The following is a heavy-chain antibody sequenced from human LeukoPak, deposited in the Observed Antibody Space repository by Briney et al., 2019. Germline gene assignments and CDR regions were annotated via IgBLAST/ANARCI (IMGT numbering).Heavy chain of an antibody. CDR1: GGSISSGDYY. CDR2: IYYSGST. CDR3: ARDLAFGYSGYFDL. J-gene: IGHJ2*01. D-gene: IGHD2-21*01. V-gene: IGHV4-30-4*01. Sequence: SETLSPTCTVSGGSISSGDYYWSWIRQPPGKGLEWIGYIYYSGSTYYNPSLKSRVTISVDTSKNQFSLKLSSVTAADTAVYYCARDLAFGYSGYFDLWGRGTLVTVSS.